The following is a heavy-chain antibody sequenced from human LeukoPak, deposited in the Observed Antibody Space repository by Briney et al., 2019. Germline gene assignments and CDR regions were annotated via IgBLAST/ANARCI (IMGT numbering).Heavy chain of an antibody. CDR2: INPNSGGT. V-gene: IGHV1-2*06. CDR3: ARDSQGDYYDSSGIPYY. Sequence: ASVKVSCKASGYTFTGYYMHWVRQAPGQGLEWMGRINPNSGGTNYAQKFQGRVTMTRDTSISTAYMELSRLRSEDTAVYYCARDSQGDYYDSSGIPYYWGQGTLVTVSS. CDR1: GYTFTGYY. D-gene: IGHD3-22*01. J-gene: IGHJ4*02.